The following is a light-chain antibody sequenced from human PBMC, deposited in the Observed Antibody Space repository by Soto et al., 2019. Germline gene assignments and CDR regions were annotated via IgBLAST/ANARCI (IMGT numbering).Light chain of an antibody. J-gene: IGKJ1*01. Sequence: DIQMTQSPSSLSASVGYRVTITCRSSQSISSYLNWYQQKPGKAPKLLIYAASTLQSGVPSRFSGSGSGTDFTLTISCLQSEDFATYYCQQYYSFPWTFGQGTKVDIK. CDR1: QSISSY. V-gene: IGKV1-39*01. CDR3: QQYYSFPWT. CDR2: AAS.